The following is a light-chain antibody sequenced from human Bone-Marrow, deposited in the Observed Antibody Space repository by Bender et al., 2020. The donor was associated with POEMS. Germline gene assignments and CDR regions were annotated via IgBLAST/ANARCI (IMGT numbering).Light chain of an antibody. V-gene: IGLV2-8*01. CDR2: EVS. Sequence: QSALTQPPSASGSPGQSVTFSCTGTSSDVGGYDYVSWYQHPPGKAPKLMIYEVSKRPSGFPDRCSGAKSGNTASLPVAGVQADDEADYDCSSHKSSRTWVFGGGTKLTVL. CDR3: SSHKSSRTWV. J-gene: IGLJ3*02. CDR1: SSDVGGYDY.